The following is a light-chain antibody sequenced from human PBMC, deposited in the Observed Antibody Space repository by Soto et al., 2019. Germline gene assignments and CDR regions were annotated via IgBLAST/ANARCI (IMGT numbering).Light chain of an antibody. J-gene: IGKJ1*01. CDR3: QQYNS. CDR2: DAS. Sequence: DIQMTQSPSTPSASVGDRVTITCRASQSISSWLAWYQQKPGKAPKLLIYDASSLESGVPSRFSGSGSGTEFTLTISSLQPNDFATYYCQQYNSFGQGTKV. CDR1: QSISSW. V-gene: IGKV1-5*01.